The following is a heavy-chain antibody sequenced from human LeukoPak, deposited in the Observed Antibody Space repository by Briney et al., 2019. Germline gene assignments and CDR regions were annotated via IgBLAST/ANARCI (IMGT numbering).Heavy chain of an antibody. D-gene: IGHD6-19*01. Sequence: GGSLRLSCAASGFTFSGYWMSWVRQAPGKGLEWVANIKQDGSEKYYVDSVKGRFTISRDNAKNSLYLQMNSLRAEDTALYYCAKGGSSGWYGGWFDPWGQGTLVTVSS. V-gene: IGHV3-7*03. CDR2: IKQDGSEK. CDR3: AKGGSSGWYGGWFDP. J-gene: IGHJ5*02. CDR1: GFTFSGYW.